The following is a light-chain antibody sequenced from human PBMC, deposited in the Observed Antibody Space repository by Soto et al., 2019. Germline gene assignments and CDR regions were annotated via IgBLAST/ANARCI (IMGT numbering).Light chain of an antibody. V-gene: IGKV3-15*01. Sequence: EIVMTQSPATLSVSPGERATLFCRARQSVSSNLAWYQQKPGQAPRLLIYGASTRATGIPARFSGSGSGTEFTLTISSLQSEDFAVYYCQQYNNWPPYTFGQGTKLEIK. CDR2: GAS. J-gene: IGKJ2*01. CDR1: QSVSSN. CDR3: QQYNNWPPYT.